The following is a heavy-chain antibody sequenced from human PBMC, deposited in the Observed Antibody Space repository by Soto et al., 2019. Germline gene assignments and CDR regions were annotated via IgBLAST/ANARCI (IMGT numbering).Heavy chain of an antibody. CDR1: GGSISSYY. J-gene: IGHJ3*02. CDR2: IYYSGST. V-gene: IGHV4-59*01. Sequence: TSETLSLTCTVSGGSISSYYWSWIRQPPGKGLEWIGYIYYSGSTNYNPSLKSRVTISVDTSKNQFSLKLSSVTAADTAVYYCASGLSPEQMVGDPGAFDIWGQGTMVTVSS. D-gene: IGHD3-10*01. CDR3: ASGLSPEQMVGDPGAFDI.